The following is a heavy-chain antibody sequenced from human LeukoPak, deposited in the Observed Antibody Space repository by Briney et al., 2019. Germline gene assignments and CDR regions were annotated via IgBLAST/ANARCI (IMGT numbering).Heavy chain of an antibody. CDR1: GFTFVNYR. J-gene: IGHJ4*02. CDR2: VNADGGNT. D-gene: IGHD1-26*01. Sequence: EGSLRLSCAASGFTFVNYRMSWVRQAPGKGLEWVSTVNADGGNTYYADSVKGRFTISRDNSKSTLILQMNSLRVEDTALYYCTKRVKYGGTWDHFADWGQGTLVTVSS. CDR3: TKRVKYGGTWDHFAD. V-gene: IGHV3-23*01.